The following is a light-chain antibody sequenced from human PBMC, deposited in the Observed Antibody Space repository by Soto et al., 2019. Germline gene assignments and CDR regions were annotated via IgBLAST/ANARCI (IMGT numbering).Light chain of an antibody. Sequence: EIVLTQSPGTLYLSPGERATLSFRASQSVSSSYLAWYQQKPGQAPRLLIYVASSRATGIHDRFSGSGSVTDFTPTISRLAPEDFSVYYCQQYGSSPLTFGGGTKVEIK. CDR1: QSVSSSY. CDR2: VAS. J-gene: IGKJ4*01. CDR3: QQYGSSPLT. V-gene: IGKV3-20*01.